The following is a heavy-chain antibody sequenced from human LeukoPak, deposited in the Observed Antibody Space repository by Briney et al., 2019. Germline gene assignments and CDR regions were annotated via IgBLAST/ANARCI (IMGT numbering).Heavy chain of an antibody. J-gene: IGHJ4*02. V-gene: IGHV4-34*01. D-gene: IGHD3-10*01. CDR1: GGSFSGYY. CDR3: ARRLPYGSGSYGY. Sequence: PSETLSLTCAVYGGSFSGYYWSWIRQPPGKGLEWIGEINHSGSTNYNPSLKSRVTISVDTSKNQFPLKLSSVTAADTAVYYCARRLPYGSGSYGYWGQGTLVTVSS. CDR2: INHSGST.